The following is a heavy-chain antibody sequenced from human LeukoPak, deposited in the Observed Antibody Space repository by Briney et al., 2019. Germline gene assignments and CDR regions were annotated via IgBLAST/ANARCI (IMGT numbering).Heavy chain of an antibody. Sequence: PSETLSLTCAVYGESFSGYYWSWIRQPPGKGLEWIGEINHSGSTNYNPSLKSRVTISVDTSKNQFSLKLSSVTAADTAVYYCARHSSSWCCFDYWGQGTLVTVSS. J-gene: IGHJ4*02. CDR1: GESFSGYY. D-gene: IGHD6-13*01. V-gene: IGHV4-34*01. CDR2: INHSGST. CDR3: ARHSSSWCCFDY.